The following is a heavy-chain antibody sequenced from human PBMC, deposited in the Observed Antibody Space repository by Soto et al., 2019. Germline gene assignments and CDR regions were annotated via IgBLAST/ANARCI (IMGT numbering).Heavy chain of an antibody. CDR2: IIPILGIA. V-gene: IGHV1-69*02. D-gene: IGHD2-2*01. J-gene: IGHJ4*02. CDR1: GGTFSSYT. Sequence: SVKVSCKASGGTFSSYTISWVRQAPGQGLEWMGRIIPILGIANYAQKFQGRVTITADKSTSTAYMELSSLRSEDTAVYYCAVGYCSSTSCYPPIYWGQGTLVTAPQ. CDR3: AVGYCSSTSCYPPIY.